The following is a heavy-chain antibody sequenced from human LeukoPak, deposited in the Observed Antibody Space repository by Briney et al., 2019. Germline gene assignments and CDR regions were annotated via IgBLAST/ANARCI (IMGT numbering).Heavy chain of an antibody. J-gene: IGHJ4*02. V-gene: IGHV3-66*01. Sequence: QSGGSLRLSCAASGFTVSSNYMSWVRQAPGKGLEWVSIIYSTGSTYYADSVKGRLMISRDSSKNTVYLQMNSLRAEDTAVYYCAREKGYDFWSGYYRDYWGQGTLVTVSS. CDR2: IYSTGST. D-gene: IGHD3-3*01. CDR3: AREKGYDFWSGYYRDY. CDR1: GFTVSSNY.